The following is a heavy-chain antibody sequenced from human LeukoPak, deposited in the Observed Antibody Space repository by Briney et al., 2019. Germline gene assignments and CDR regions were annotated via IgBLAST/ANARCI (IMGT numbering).Heavy chain of an antibody. CDR1: GFSFDDYN. J-gene: IGHJ4*02. D-gene: IGHD3-3*01. Sequence: GGSLRLSCEASGFSFDDYNMNWVRQAPGKGLEWVSYITSTSKTTYYTGSVKGRFSISRDNAKNSLFLQMNSLRADDTAVYYCVRDSIFGVGGNYFDSWGQGTLVTVSS. CDR2: ITSTSKTT. V-gene: IGHV3-48*01. CDR3: VRDSIFGVGGNYFDS.